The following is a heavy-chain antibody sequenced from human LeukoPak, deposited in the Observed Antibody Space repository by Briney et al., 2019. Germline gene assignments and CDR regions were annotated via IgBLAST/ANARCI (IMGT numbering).Heavy chain of an antibody. CDR3: ARAKTIATMPGYFDY. D-gene: IGHD4/OR15-4a*01. CDR1: GGSISSSSYS. V-gene: IGHV4-39*07. J-gene: IGHJ4*02. Sequence: SETLSLTCTVSGGSISSSSYSWGWIRQPPGKGLEWIGSIYQSGTTYYNPSLKSRVTLSVDTSKNQFSLKLSSATAADTAVYYCARAKTIATMPGYFDYWGQGTLVTVSS. CDR2: IYQSGTT.